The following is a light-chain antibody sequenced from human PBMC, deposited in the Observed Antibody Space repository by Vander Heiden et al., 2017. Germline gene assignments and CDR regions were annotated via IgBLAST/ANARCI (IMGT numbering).Light chain of an antibody. V-gene: IGLV2-14*01. CDR2: DVD. CDR1: SSDIGGYSY. Sequence: SSLTQPPSVSGSPRLSITISCTGTSSDIGGYSYVSWYQRHPGKAPKLIIYDVDSRPSGVSNRFSGSKSGKTASLTISGLQAEDEAEYYCSSYTTSGTFPYVFGAGTQVTVL. CDR3: SSYTTSGTFPYV. J-gene: IGLJ1*01.